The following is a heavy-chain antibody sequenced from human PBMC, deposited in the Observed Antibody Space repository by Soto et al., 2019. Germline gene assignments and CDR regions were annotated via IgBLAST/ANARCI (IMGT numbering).Heavy chain of an antibody. D-gene: IGHD1-26*01. J-gene: IGHJ4*02. Sequence: EVQLVESGGGLVQPGGSLRLSCAASGFTFSSYWMSWVRQAPGKGLEWVANIKQDGREKYYVDSVKGRFTISRDNAKNSLYLQMNSLRAEDTAVYYCATHFTWELLFGAFDYWGQGTLVTVSS. CDR3: ATHFTWELLFGAFDY. CDR1: GFTFSSYW. CDR2: IKQDGREK. V-gene: IGHV3-7*03.